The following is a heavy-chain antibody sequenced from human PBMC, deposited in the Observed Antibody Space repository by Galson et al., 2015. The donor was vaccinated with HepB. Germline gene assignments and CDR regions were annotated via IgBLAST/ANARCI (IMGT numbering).Heavy chain of an antibody. Sequence: QSGAEVKKPGESLRISCQGSGYTFTSYLITWVRLMPGKGLEWMGRIDPTDSFTDYSPYFEGHITISVDKSVNTAYLQWSSLKASDTAIYFCAKHRAECTGGTCYSPQDYWGQGTLVTVSS. J-gene: IGHJ4*02. CDR3: AKHRAECTGGTCYSPQDY. CDR2: IDPTDSFT. V-gene: IGHV5-10-1*01. D-gene: IGHD2-8*02. CDR1: GYTFTSYL.